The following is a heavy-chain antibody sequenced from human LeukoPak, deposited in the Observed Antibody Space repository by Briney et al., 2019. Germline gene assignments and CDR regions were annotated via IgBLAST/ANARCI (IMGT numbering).Heavy chain of an antibody. J-gene: IGHJ4*02. CDR1: GGSISSYY. V-gene: IGHV4-59*12. CDR3: ARDGGTPSGSDY. D-gene: IGHD3-10*01. CDR2: IYYSGST. Sequence: KPSETLSLTCTVSGGSISSYYWSWIRQPPGKGLEWIGYIYYSGSTNYNPSLKSRVTISVDTSKNQFSLKLSSVTAADTAVYYCARDGGTPSGSDYWGQGTLVTVSS.